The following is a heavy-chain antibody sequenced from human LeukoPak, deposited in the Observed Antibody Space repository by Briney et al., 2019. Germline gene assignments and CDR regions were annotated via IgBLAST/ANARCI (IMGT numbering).Heavy chain of an antibody. CDR2: IKQDGSEQ. Sequence: GGSLRPSCAASGFTFSHYYMSWVRQAPGKGLEWVANIKQDGSEQFYLDSVKGRFTISRDNAKNALYLQMHSLRVEDTAVYYCASQMTMVGWFDPWGQGTLVTVSS. CDR1: GFTFSHYY. J-gene: IGHJ5*02. D-gene: IGHD4/OR15-4a*01. V-gene: IGHV3-7*01. CDR3: ASQMTMVGWFDP.